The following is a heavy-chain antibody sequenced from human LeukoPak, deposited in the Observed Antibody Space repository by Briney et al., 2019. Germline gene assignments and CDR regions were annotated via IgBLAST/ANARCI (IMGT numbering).Heavy chain of an antibody. J-gene: IGHJ4*02. CDR1: GGTFSSYI. CDR3: ARGRDGNNSPSRTSSGSYI. CDR2: IIPILGIA. V-gene: IGHV1-69*02. D-gene: IGHD5-24*01. Sequence: SVKVSCKASGGTFSSYIISWVRQAPGQGREWMGRIIPILGIANYAQKFQGRVTTTADKSTSTAYMELSSLRSEDTAVYYCARGRDGNNSPSRTSSGSYIWGQGTLVTVSS.